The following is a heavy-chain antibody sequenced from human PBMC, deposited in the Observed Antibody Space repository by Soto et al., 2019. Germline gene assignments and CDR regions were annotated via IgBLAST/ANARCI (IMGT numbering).Heavy chain of an antibody. V-gene: IGHV1-69*04. J-gene: IGHJ4*02. Sequence: SVKVSCKASGGTFSSYTISWVRQAPGQGLEWMGRIIPILGIANYAQKFQGRVTITADKSTSTAYMELSSLRSEDTAVYYCARDTGRGYSGYDIDYWGQGILVTVSS. CDR1: GGTFSSYT. D-gene: IGHD5-12*01. CDR2: IIPILGIA. CDR3: ARDTGRGYSGYDIDY.